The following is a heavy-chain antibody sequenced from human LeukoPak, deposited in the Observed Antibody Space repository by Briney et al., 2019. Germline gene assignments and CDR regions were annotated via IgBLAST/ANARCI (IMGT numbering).Heavy chain of an antibody. CDR1: GFTFNTYS. CDR2: ISSSSNII. J-gene: IGHJ4*02. D-gene: IGHD3-22*01. CDR3: ARDYYDSSSSYFGY. Sequence: GGSLRLSCAASGFTFNTYSMNWVRQAPGKGLEWVSYISSSSNIIFYADSVKGRFTISRDNAKRSLFLQMNSLRAEDTAVYYCARDYYDSSSSYFGYWGQGTLVTVSS. V-gene: IGHV3-48*01.